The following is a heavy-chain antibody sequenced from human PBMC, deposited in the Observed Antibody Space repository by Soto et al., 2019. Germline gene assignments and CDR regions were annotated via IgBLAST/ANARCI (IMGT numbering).Heavy chain of an antibody. Sequence: PXESLKISCKGSGYSFTSYWIGWVRQMPGKGLEWMGIIYPGDSDTRYSPSFQGQVTISADKSISTAYLQWSSLKASDTAMYYCATSRHSSGWYWDYWGQGTLVTVSS. V-gene: IGHV5-51*01. D-gene: IGHD6-19*01. CDR3: ATSRHSSGWYWDY. CDR1: GYSFTSYW. CDR2: IYPGDSDT. J-gene: IGHJ4*02.